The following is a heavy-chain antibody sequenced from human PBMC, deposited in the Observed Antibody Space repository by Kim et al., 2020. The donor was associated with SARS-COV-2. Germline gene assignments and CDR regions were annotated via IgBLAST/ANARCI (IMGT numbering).Heavy chain of an antibody. CDR1: GFTFSNAW. CDR3: TTESIKWITFGGVIVAFDY. J-gene: IGHJ4*02. Sequence: GGSLRLSCAASGFTFSNAWMSWVRQAPGKGLEWVGRIKSKTDGGTTDYAAPVKGRFTISRDDSKNTLYLQMNSLKTEDTAVYYCTTESIKWITFGGVIVAFDYWGQGTLVTVSS. V-gene: IGHV3-15*01. CDR2: IKSKTDGGTT. D-gene: IGHD3-16*02.